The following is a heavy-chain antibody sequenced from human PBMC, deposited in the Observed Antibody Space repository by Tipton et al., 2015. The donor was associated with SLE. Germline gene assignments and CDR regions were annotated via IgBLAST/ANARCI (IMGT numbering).Heavy chain of an antibody. CDR3: ARSSATGFYYMDV. D-gene: IGHD3-10*01. Sequence: TLSLTCIVSGASISSYYWSWIRQPAGTGLEWIGRMYITGNSKYNPSLRSRVTMSVDTSKNEFSLKLSSVTAADTAVYYCARSSATGFYYMDVWGKGTTVTVSS. CDR1: GASISSYY. CDR2: MYITGNS. V-gene: IGHV4-4*07. J-gene: IGHJ6*03.